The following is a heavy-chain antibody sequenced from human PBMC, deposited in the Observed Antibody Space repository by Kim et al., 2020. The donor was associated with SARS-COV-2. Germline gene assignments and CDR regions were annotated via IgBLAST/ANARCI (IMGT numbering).Heavy chain of an antibody. J-gene: IGHJ4*02. Sequence: SETLSLTCAVYGGSLSGYYWSWIRQPAGKGLEWIGEIHHSGSTNYNPSLKSRVTISVDTSKNQFSLKLSSVTAADTAVYYCAREPPWAGSFDYWGQGTLVTVSS. CDR2: IHHSGST. CDR1: GGSLSGYY. D-gene: IGHD3-10*01. V-gene: IGHV4-34*01. CDR3: AREPPWAGSFDY.